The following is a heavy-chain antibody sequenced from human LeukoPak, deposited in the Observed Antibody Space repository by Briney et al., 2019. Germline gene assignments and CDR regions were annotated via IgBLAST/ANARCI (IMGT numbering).Heavy chain of an antibody. V-gene: IGHV3-15*01. CDR3: ATRYGSGGLRAAYYYYYYMDV. J-gene: IGHJ6*03. CDR2: IKSKTDGGTI. D-gene: IGHD3-10*01. CDR1: GFTLNNAW. Sequence: GGSLRLSCAASGFTLNNAWMSWVRQVPGKGLEWVGRIKSKTDGGTIDFAAHVKGRFTISRDDSRNTLYLQMNSLKTEDTALYYCATRYGSGGLRAAYYYYYYMDVWGKGTTVTVSS.